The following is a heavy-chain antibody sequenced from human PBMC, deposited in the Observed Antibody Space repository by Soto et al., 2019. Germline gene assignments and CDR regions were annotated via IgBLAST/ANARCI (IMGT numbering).Heavy chain of an antibody. D-gene: IGHD2-8*02. CDR1: RVSFDSHY. V-gene: IGHV1-46*02. CDR3: ARRNTGNGNLDY. J-gene: IGHJ4*02. Sequence: GVPMKVRCNESRVSFDSHYIHWLHHSPGQGLEWMGVISPGGDSTTNAQKFQGRVTMTRDTSTSTVYMELSSLRSEDSAVYSCARRNTGNGNLDYRRKRTLVPVSS. CDR2: ISPGGDST.